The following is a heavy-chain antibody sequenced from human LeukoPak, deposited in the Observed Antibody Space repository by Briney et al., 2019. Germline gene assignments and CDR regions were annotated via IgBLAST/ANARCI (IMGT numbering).Heavy chain of an antibody. CDR1: GGSISSNY. Sequence: SETLSLTCTVSGGSISSNYWSWIRQPPGKGLEWIGYIYYSGSTNYNPSLKSRVTISVDTSKNQVSLKLTSVTAADTAVYYCARGYRLVDYWGQGTLVTVS. D-gene: IGHD1-14*01. J-gene: IGHJ4*02. CDR2: IYYSGST. CDR3: ARGYRLVDY. V-gene: IGHV4-59*01.